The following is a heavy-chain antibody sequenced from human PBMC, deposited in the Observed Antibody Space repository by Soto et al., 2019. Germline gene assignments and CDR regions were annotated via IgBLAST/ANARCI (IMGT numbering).Heavy chain of an antibody. D-gene: IGHD2-8*01. CDR1: FFTFNNYA. CDR3: SKSGITNVAPGRGPYWMDV. CDR2: INGRGDTT. V-gene: IGHV3-23*01. J-gene: IGHJ6*02. Sequence: DVPLLESGGGLVQPGGSLRLSCAASFFTFNNYAMTWVRQAPGKGLEWVSAINGRGDTTYYAYSVKGRFTISRDNSKNKVFLQMDSLRAEDSAIYYWSKSGITNVAPGRGPYWMDVWGQGTAVIVSS.